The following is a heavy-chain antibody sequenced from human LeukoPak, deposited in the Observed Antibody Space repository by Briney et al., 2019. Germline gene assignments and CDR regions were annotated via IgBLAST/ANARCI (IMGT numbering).Heavy chain of an antibody. J-gene: IGHJ4*02. D-gene: IGHD3-10*01. Sequence: SETLSLTCTVSGGYISSHYCSWVRQPPGKGLEWIGYIYYSGSTNYNPSLKSRVTISVDTSKNQFSLKLSSVTAADTAVYYCARDSDGSGSYDYWGQGTLVTVSS. CDR1: GGYISSHY. V-gene: IGHV4-59*11. CDR2: IYYSGST. CDR3: ARDSDGSGSYDY.